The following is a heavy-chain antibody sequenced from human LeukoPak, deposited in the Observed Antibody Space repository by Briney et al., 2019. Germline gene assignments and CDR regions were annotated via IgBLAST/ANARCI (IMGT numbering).Heavy chain of an antibody. CDR2: ISYDGRNK. CDR1: GFTFNNYG. CDR3: ARDLDLDY. D-gene: IGHD1-1*01. J-gene: IGHJ4*02. Sequence: GGSLRLSCAASGFTFNNYGMHWVRQAPGKGLEWVAVISYDGRNKHYPDSVKGRFTISRDNSKNTLYLQMNSLRTEDTAVYYCARDLDLDYWGQGTLVTVSS. V-gene: IGHV3-30*03.